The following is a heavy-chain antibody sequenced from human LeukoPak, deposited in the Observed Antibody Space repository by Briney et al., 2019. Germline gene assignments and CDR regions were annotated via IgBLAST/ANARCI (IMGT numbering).Heavy chain of an antibody. CDR1: GFTFSSYG. CDR3: ARDRMYSHTPNFVY. D-gene: IGHD6-13*01. CDR2: ISGSGGST. V-gene: IGHV3-23*01. Sequence: GGSLRLSCAASGFTFSSYGMSWVRQAPGKGLEWVSAISGSGGSTYYADSVKGRFTISRDNSKNTLYLQMNSLRAEDTAVYYCARDRMYSHTPNFVYWGQGTLVTVSS. J-gene: IGHJ4*02.